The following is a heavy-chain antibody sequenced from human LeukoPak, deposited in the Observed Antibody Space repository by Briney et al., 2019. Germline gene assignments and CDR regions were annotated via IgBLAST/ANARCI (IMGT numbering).Heavy chain of an antibody. CDR3: ASPSTLGLGES. CDR2: ISYDGSNK. Sequence: PGGSLRLSCAASGFTFSSYAMHWVRQAPGKGLEWVAVISYDGSNKYYADSVKGRFTISRDNSKNTLYLQMNSLRAEDTAVYYCASPSTLGLGESWGQGTLVTVSS. J-gene: IGHJ5*02. V-gene: IGHV3-30*04. CDR1: GFTFSSYA. D-gene: IGHD3-10*01.